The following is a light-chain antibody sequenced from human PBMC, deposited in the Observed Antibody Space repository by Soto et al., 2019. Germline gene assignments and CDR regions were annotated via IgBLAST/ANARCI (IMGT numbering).Light chain of an antibody. CDR2: DVS. CDR3: SSYTSDITPYV. J-gene: IGLJ1*01. V-gene: IGLV2-14*01. CDR1: SSDVGGYNY. Sequence: QSVLTQPASVSGSPGQSITISCTGTSSDVGGYNYVSWYQQHPGKASKLTIYDVSTRPSGVSNRFSGSKSGNTASLTISGLQAEDEADYYCSSYTSDITPYVFGAGTKVTVL.